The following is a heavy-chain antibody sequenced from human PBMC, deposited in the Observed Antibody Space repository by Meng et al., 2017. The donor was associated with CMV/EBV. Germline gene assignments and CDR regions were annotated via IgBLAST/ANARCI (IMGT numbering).Heavy chain of an antibody. J-gene: IGHJ4*02. Sequence: ALVKVSCKASGYTFNKHGINWVRQAPGQGLEWMGWINLWNGKIESAQKFQGRITLTTDASTSTVYMGLRSLTSDDTAVYYCAKDLFSPGGNSCFDHWGQGTLVTVSS. D-gene: IGHD3-16*01. CDR1: GYTFNKHG. CDR3: AKDLFSPGGNSCFDH. CDR2: INLWNGKI. V-gene: IGHV1-18*01.